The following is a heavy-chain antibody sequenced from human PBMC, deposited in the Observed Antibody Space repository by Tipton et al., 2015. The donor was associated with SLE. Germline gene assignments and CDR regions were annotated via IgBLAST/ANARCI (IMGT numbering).Heavy chain of an antibody. CDR1: GFTFCSYG. J-gene: IGHJ6*03. CDR3: ARGARGWGYMDV. CDR2: IWYDGSNK. V-gene: IGHV3-30*19. D-gene: IGHD6-19*01. Sequence: SLRLSCAASGFTFCSYGMHWVRQAPGKGLEWVAVIWYDGSNKYYADSVKGRFTISRDNSKNTLYLQMNSLRAEDTAVYYCARGARGWGYMDVWGKGTTVTVSS.